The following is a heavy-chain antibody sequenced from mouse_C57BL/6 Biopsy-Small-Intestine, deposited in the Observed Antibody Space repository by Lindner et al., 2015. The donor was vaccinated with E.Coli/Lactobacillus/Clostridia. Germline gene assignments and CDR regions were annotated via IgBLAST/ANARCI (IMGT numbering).Heavy chain of an antibody. V-gene: IGHV1-81*01. J-gene: IGHJ4*01. CDR2: INPGAGGT. CDR3: GRRVWLLQGYAMDY. Sequence: VQLQESGAELARPGASVKLSCKASGYTFTSYGISWVKQRTGQGLEWIGVINPGAGGTNYNEIFKGKATLTADASSSTAYMQLRSLTSEDSAVYFCGRRVWLLQGYAMDYWGLGTSVTVSS. D-gene: IGHD2-3*01. CDR1: GYTFTSYG.